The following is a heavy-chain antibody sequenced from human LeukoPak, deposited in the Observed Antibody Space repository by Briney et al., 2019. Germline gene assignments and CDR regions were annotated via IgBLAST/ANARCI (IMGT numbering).Heavy chain of an antibody. CDR3: ARDRYYYDSSGYYNWFDP. Sequence: PSETLSLTCTVSGGSISTYYWSWIRQPAGKGLEWIGRIYTSGSTNYNPSLKSRVTMSVDTSKNQFSLKLTSVTAAGTAVYYCARDRYYYDSSGYYNWFDPWGQGTLVTVSS. D-gene: IGHD3-22*01. J-gene: IGHJ5*02. V-gene: IGHV4-4*07. CDR1: GGSISTYY. CDR2: IYTSGST.